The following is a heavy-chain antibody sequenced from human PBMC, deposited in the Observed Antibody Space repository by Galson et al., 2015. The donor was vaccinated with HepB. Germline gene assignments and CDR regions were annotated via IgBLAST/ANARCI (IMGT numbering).Heavy chain of an antibody. D-gene: IGHD6-13*01. CDR3: VKDRYSSTWEGGDYFDY. CDR2: ISSNGGST. J-gene: IGHJ4*02. CDR1: GFTFSNYA. V-gene: IGHV3-64D*06. Sequence: SLRLSCAASGFTFSNYAMHWVRQAPGKGLEYVSAISSNGGSTNYADSVKGRFTISRDNSKNTLYLQMSSLRAEDTAVYYCVKDRYSSTWEGGDYFDYWGQGTLVTVSS.